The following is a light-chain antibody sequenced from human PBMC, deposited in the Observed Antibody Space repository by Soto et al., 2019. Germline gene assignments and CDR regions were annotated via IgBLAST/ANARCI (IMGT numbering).Light chain of an antibody. V-gene: IGKV3-11*01. CDR2: DAS. Sequence: EIVLTQSPGTLSLSPGERATLSCRASQKISSYLAWYQQKPGQAPRLLIYDASNRATGIPARFSGSGSGTDFTLTVSSLEPEDFVVYYCQQRSNWPPLTFGGGTKVEIK. J-gene: IGKJ4*01. CDR1: QKISSY. CDR3: QQRSNWPPLT.